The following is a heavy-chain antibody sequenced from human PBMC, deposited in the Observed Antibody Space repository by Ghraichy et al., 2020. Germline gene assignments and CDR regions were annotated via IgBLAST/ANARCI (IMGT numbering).Heavy chain of an antibody. CDR2: INHSGST. CDR3: ARKDPEDYYYGMDV. CDR1: GGSFSGYY. V-gene: IGHV4-34*01. Sequence: SETLSLTCAVYGGSFSGYYWSWIRQPPGKGLEWIGEINHSGSTNYNPSLKSRVTISVDTSKNQFSLKLSSVTAADTAVYYCARKDPEDYYYGMDVWGQGTTVTVSS. J-gene: IGHJ6*02.